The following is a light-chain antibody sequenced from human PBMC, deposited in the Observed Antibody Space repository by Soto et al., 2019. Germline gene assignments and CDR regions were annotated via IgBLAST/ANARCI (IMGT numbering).Light chain of an antibody. Sequence: QSALTQSPSASGSPGQSGTISCTGTSSDVGGHNYVSWYQHHPGKAPKLIMYEVSKRPSGVPDRFSGSKSGNTASLTVSGLQAEDEAVYYCSSTAGNNNLVFGGGTKLTVL. V-gene: IGLV2-8*01. CDR3: SSTAGNNNLV. J-gene: IGLJ3*02. CDR1: SSDVGGHNY. CDR2: EVS.